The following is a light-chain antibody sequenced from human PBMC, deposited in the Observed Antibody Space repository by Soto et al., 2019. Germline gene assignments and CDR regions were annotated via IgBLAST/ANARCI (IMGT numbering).Light chain of an antibody. V-gene: IGKV2-28*01. CDR1: QILLHSSGFNY. J-gene: IGKJ4*01. CDR2: MGS. CDR3: MQALQTPLT. Sequence: EIVMTQSPLSLPVTPVDPASISCMSSQILLHSSGFNYLDWYLQKPGQSPKLLIYMGSNRASGVPDRYSGSGSGTDFTMRISRVEAEDVGVYYCMQALQTPLTFGGGTQGGYQ.